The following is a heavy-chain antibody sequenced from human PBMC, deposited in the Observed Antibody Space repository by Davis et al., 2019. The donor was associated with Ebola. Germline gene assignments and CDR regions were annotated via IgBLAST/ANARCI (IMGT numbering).Heavy chain of an antibody. D-gene: IGHD6-19*01. CDR3: ARDGYSSGWYNDYGMDV. J-gene: IGHJ6*04. Sequence: ASVKVSCKASGYTFNIYGISWVRQAPGQGLEWMGWISAYNGNINYVQKLQGRVTMTTDTSTSTAYMELRSLRSDDTAVYYCARDGYSSGWYNDYGMDVWGKGTTATVSS. V-gene: IGHV1-18*01. CDR2: ISAYNGNI. CDR1: GYTFNIYG.